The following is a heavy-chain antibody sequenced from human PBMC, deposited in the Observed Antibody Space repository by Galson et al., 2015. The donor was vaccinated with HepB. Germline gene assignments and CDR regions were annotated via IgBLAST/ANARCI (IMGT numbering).Heavy chain of an antibody. CDR2: IIPIFGTA. CDR3: ALPLTRVDYYYGMDV. J-gene: IGHJ6*02. CDR1: GGTFSSYA. V-gene: IGHV1-69*13. Sequence: SVKVSCKASGGTFSSYAISWVRQAPGQGLEWMGGIIPIFGTANYAQKFQGRVTITADESTSTAYMELSSLRSEDTAVYYCALPLTRVDYYYGMDVWGQGTTVTVSS. D-gene: IGHD2-15*01.